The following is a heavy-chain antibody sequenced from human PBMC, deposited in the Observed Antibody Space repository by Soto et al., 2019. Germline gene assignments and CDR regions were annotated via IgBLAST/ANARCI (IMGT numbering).Heavy chain of an antibody. V-gene: IGHV3-48*01. CDR3: ARERITIFGVVIHDAFDI. J-gene: IGHJ3*02. D-gene: IGHD3-3*01. CDR1: GFTFSSYS. Sequence: EVQLVESGGGLVQPGGSLRLSCAASGFTFSSYSMNWVRQAPGKGLEWVSYISSSSSTIYYADSVKGRFTISRDNAKNSLYLQMNSLRAEDTAVYYCARERITIFGVVIHDAFDIWGQGTMVTVSS. CDR2: ISSSSSTI.